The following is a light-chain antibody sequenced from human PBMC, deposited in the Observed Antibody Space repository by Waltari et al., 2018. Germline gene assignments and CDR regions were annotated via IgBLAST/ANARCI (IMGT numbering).Light chain of an antibody. CDR1: QSISSW. V-gene: IGKV1-12*01. Sequence: DIQMTQSPSSLSASVGDTVTITCRASQSISSWLDWYQQKPGKAPKLLIYKASSLQSGVPSMFSGSGSVTEFTLTISSLQPEDFATYYCLQYSSSPYSFGHGTKVEIK. J-gene: IGKJ2*03. CDR2: KAS. CDR3: LQYSSSPYS.